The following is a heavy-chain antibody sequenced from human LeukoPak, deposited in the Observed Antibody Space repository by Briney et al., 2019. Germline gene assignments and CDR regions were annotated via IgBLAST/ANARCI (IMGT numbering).Heavy chain of an antibody. Sequence: SETLSLTCAVSGGSTSSTNWWSWVRQPPGKGLEWIGEIYHSGGTNYNPSLKSRVTISVDKSKNQFSLKLSSVTAADTAVYYCGTSGYYGAFDIWGQGTMVTVSS. V-gene: IGHV4-4*02. D-gene: IGHD3-22*01. CDR2: IYHSGGT. CDR3: GTSGYYGAFDI. CDR1: GGSTSSTNW. J-gene: IGHJ3*02.